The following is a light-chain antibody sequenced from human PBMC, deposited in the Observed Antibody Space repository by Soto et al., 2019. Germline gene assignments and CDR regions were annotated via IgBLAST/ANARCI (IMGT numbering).Light chain of an antibody. CDR3: QQYNIWPPWT. Sequence: EIVMTQSPGTLSVPPGERATLSCRASQGVSGNLAWYQQKPGQAPRLLIYGASTRATGIPARFSGSGSGTEFTLTISSLQSEDFAVYYCQQYNIWPPWTFGQGTKVEVK. CDR2: GAS. CDR1: QGVSGN. V-gene: IGKV3-15*01. J-gene: IGKJ1*01.